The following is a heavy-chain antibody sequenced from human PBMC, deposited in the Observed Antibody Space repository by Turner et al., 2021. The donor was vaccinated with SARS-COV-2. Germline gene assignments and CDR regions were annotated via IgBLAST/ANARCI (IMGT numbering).Heavy chain of an antibody. D-gene: IGHD3-22*01. Sequence: EVQLVESGGGLVQPGRSLRLSCAASGFTFSSYWMTWVRQGPGKGLEWVASIKQDGSEKYDVDSVKGRFTISRDNAKNSLYLQMISLRADDMAVYYCARVGLYYYDRSAYYTSAFDIWGQGTMVTVSS. CDR3: ARVGLYYYDRSAYYTSAFDI. CDR2: IKQDGSEK. V-gene: IGHV3-7*01. CDR1: GFTFSSYW. J-gene: IGHJ3*02.